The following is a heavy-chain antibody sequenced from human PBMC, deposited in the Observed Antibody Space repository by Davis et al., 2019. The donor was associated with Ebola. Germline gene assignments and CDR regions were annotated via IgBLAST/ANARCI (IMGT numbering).Heavy chain of an antibody. CDR1: GFTFSRYS. CDR2: ISGDSTYI. V-gene: IGHV3-21*01. CDR3: ARAFDY. Sequence: PGGSLRLSCAASGFTFSRYSMNWVRQAPGKGLEWVSFISGDSTYIFYADSVKGRFAISRDNAKNSLYLQMNSLRAEDTAVYYCARAFDYWGQGTLVAVSS. J-gene: IGHJ4*02.